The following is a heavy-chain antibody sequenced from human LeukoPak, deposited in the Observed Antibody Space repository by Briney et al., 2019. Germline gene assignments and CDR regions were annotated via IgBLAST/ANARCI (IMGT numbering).Heavy chain of an antibody. CDR3: ARIYYFGDNNWRYFDN. CDR1: GFTFNSYW. CDR2: IDPDGSEK. D-gene: IGHD3-10*01. V-gene: IGHV3-7*01. J-gene: IGHJ4*02. Sequence: GGSLRLSCAASGFTFNSYWMSWVRQAPGKGLEWLANIDPDGSEKQYGDSVKGRFITSRDNAKNSLYLQMNSLRAEDTAIYYCARIYYFGDNNWRYFDNWGQGTLVTVSS.